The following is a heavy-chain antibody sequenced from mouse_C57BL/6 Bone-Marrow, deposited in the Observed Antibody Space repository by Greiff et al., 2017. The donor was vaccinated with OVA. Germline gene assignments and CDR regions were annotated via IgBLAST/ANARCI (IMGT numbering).Heavy chain of an antibody. CDR2: IYPRSGNT. CDR1: GYTFTSYG. D-gene: IGHD2-1*01. Sequence: QVQLQQSGAELARPGASVKLSCKASGYTFTSYGISWVKQRTGQGLEWIGEIYPRSGNTYYNEKFKGKATLTAYKASSPAYMELRSLTSEDSAVYFCARAGNYLYYYAMDYWGQGTSVTVSS. CDR3: ARAGNYLYYYAMDY. J-gene: IGHJ4*01. V-gene: IGHV1-81*01.